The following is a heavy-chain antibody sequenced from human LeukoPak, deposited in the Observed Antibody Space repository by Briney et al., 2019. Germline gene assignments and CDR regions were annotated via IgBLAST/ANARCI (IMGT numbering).Heavy chain of an antibody. V-gene: IGHV5-51*01. J-gene: IGHJ4*02. CDR1: GYSFTSYW. CDR2: IYPGDSDT. CDR3: ARLSSRYCSSTSCYGQPIDY. Sequence: GESLKISCKGSGYSFTSYWIGWVRQMPGKGLEWMGIIYPGDSDTRYSPSFQGQVTISADNSISTAYLQWSSLKASDTAMYYCARLSSRYCSSTSCYGQPIDYWGQGTLVTVSS. D-gene: IGHD2-2*01.